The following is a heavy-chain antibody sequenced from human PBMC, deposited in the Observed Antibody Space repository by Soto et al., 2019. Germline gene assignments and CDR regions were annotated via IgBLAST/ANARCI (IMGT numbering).Heavy chain of an antibody. CDR2: IVVGSGNT. J-gene: IGHJ4*02. Sequence: ASVKVSCKASGFTFTSSAMQWVRQARGQRLEWIGWIVVGSGNTNYAQKFQERVTITRDMSTSTAYMELSSLRSEDTAVYYCAAMGINFDWLFPFDYWGQGTLVTVSS. V-gene: IGHV1-58*02. D-gene: IGHD3-9*01. CDR1: GFTFTSSA. CDR3: AAMGINFDWLFPFDY.